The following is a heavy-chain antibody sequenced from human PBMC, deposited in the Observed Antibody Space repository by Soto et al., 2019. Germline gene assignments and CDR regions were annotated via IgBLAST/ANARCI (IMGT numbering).Heavy chain of an antibody. CDR1: GFTFSSYA. D-gene: IGHD3-22*01. J-gene: IGHJ4*02. CDR3: ARALFRDYYDSEPYFDY. Sequence: HPGGSLRLSCAASGFTFSSYAMHWVRQAPGKGLEWVAVISYDGSNKYYADSVKGRFTISRDNSKNTLYLQMNSLRAEDTAVYYCARALFRDYYDSEPYFDYWGQGTLVTVSS. V-gene: IGHV3-30-3*01. CDR2: ISYDGSNK.